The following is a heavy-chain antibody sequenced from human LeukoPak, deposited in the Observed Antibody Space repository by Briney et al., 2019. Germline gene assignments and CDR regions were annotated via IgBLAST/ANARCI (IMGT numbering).Heavy chain of an antibody. CDR1: GGTFSSYA. CDR3: ARCSGGSCYFNWFDP. CDR2: IIPIFGTA. Sequence: SVKVSCKASGGTFSSYAISWVRQAPGQGLEWMGGIIPIFGTANYAQKLQGRVTMTTDTSTSTAYMELRSLRSDDTAVYYCARCSGGSCYFNWFDPWGQGTLVTVSS. D-gene: IGHD2-15*01. J-gene: IGHJ5*02. V-gene: IGHV1-69*05.